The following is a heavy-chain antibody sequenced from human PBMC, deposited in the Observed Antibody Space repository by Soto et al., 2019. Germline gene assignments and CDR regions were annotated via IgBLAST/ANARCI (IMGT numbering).Heavy chain of an antibody. CDR3: ARGDRGAFDL. J-gene: IGHJ3*01. CDR1: GFTFSYYW. V-gene: IGHV3-74*01. D-gene: IGHD1-26*01. CDR2: IHSDGSST. Sequence: EVQLVESGGGLVQPGESLRLSCAASGFTFSYYWMHWVRQAPGKGLVWVSRIHSDGSSTTYADSVKGRSTISRDNARNTLYLQMNSLRAEDTAVSYCARGDRGAFDLWGQGTVVTVSS.